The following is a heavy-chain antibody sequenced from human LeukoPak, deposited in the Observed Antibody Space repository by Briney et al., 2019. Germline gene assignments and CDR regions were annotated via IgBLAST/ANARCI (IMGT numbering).Heavy chain of an antibody. V-gene: IGHV5-51*01. CDR3: ARTRTYYYDSSGYYFEY. J-gene: IGHJ4*02. CDR2: IYPGDSDT. Sequence: GESLKISCKGSGYSFTSYWIGWVRQMPGKGPEWMGIIYPGDSDTRYSPSLQGQVTISADKSINTAYLQWSSLKASDAAMYYCARTRTYYYDSSGYYFEYWGQGTLVTVSS. CDR1: GYSFTSYW. D-gene: IGHD3-22*01.